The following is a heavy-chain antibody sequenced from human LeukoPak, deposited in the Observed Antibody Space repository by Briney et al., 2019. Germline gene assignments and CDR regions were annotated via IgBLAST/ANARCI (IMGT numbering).Heavy chain of an antibody. Sequence: SETLSLTCTVSGGSISSHYWSWIRQPPGKGLEWIGYIYYNGSTNYNPSLKSRVTISVDTSKNQFSLKLSSVTAADTAVYYCARGSYDSRVSYYMDVWGKGTTVTVSS. CDR1: GGSISSHY. CDR3: ARGSYDSRVSYYMDV. D-gene: IGHD3-22*01. J-gene: IGHJ6*03. CDR2: IYYNGST. V-gene: IGHV4-59*11.